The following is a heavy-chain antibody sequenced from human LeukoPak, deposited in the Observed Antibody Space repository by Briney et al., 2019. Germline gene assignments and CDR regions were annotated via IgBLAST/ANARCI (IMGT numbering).Heavy chain of an antibody. D-gene: IGHD1-26*01. CDR1: GFTFSSFE. V-gene: IGHV3-48*03. CDR3: AKMYGGTYIGN. CDR2: ISSTGNPR. Sequence: GGSLRLSCAASGFTFSSFEMKWVRQAPGKGLEWVSYISSTGNPRHYAESVEGRFTISRDNAKNSLYLQMNSLRAEDTAVYYCAKMYGGTYIGNWGQGTLVTVSA. J-gene: IGHJ4*02.